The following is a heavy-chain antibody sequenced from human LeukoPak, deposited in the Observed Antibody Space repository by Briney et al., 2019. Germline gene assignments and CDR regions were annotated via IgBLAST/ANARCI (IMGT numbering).Heavy chain of an antibody. CDR1: GFTFSSYS. D-gene: IGHD4/OR15-4a*01. CDR3: AREDDYGPGYFDL. Sequence: GGSLRLSCAASGFTFSSYSMNWVRQAPGKGLAWVSSISSSSSYIYYADSVKGRFTISRDNAKNSLYLQMNSLRAEDTAVYYCAREDDYGPGYFDLWGRGTLVTVSS. J-gene: IGHJ2*01. CDR2: ISSSSSYI. V-gene: IGHV3-21*01.